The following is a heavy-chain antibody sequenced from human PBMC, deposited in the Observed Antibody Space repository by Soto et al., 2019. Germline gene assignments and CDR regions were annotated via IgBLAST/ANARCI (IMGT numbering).Heavy chain of an antibody. J-gene: IGHJ4*02. CDR2: IYYSGST. V-gene: IGHV4-59*12. Sequence: PSETLSLTCSVSGGSISSYYWSWIRQPPGKGLEWIAYIYYSGSTYYNPSLKSRVTISVDTSKNQFSLKLSSVTAADTAVYYCARERIAAAGAIDYWGQGTLVTVSS. D-gene: IGHD6-13*01. CDR3: ARERIAAAGAIDY. CDR1: GGSISSYY.